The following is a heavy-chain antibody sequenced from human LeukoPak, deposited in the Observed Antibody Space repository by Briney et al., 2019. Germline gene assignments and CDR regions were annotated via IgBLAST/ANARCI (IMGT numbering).Heavy chain of an antibody. CDR1: GYSFSNYW. Sequence: PGESLKISCKASGYSFSNYWIGWVRQMPGKGLEWMGIIYPGDSDTRYSPSFQGQVTISADKSITTGYLQWSSLKASDTAMYYCARAPTSVSNPYYLDYWGQGALVTVSS. D-gene: IGHD4-11*01. J-gene: IGHJ4*02. CDR3: ARAPTSVSNPYYLDY. CDR2: IYPGDSDT. V-gene: IGHV5-51*03.